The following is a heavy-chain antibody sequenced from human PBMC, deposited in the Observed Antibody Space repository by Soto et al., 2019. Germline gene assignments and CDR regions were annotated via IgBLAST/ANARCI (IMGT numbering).Heavy chain of an antibody. Sequence: EVQLVESGGGLVQPGGSLRLSCAASGFTFSSYTMNWVRQAPGKGLEWVSYISSSSSTIYYADSVKGRFTISRDNAKSSLYLQMNSLRAEDTAVYYCARSSQWLVGGLDYWGQGTLVTVSS. CDR3: ARSSQWLVGGLDY. CDR1: GFTFSSYT. D-gene: IGHD6-19*01. J-gene: IGHJ4*02. CDR2: ISSSSSTI. V-gene: IGHV3-48*01.